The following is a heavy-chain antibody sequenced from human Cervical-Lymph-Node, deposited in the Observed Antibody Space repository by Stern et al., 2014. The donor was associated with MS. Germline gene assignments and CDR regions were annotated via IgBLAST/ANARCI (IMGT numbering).Heavy chain of an antibody. D-gene: IGHD2-2*03. J-gene: IGHJ5*01. V-gene: IGHV3-7*01. CDR3: ARDGYGWFDS. CDR2: IRQDGAEI. Sequence: VQLLQPWGGLVQPGGSLRLSCAASGFIFNDYWMTWVRQAPGKGLEWVANIRQDGAEIYYVDSMKGRVTISRDNVKNSLYLHMSSLRTEDTAVYYCARDGYGWFDSWGQGTLVTVSS. CDR1: GFIFNDYW.